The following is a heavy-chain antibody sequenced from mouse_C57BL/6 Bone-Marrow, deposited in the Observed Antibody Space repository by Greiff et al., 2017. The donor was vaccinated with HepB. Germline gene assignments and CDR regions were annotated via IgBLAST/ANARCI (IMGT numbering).Heavy chain of an antibody. CDR3: AREEKSSYGSSPCAMDY. J-gene: IGHJ4*01. CDR1: GYSFTDYN. D-gene: IGHD1-1*01. CDR2: INPNYGTT. V-gene: IGHV1-39*01. Sequence: VHVKQSGPELVKPGASVKISCKASGYSFTDYNMNWVKQSNGKSLEWIGVINPNYGTTSYNQKFKGKATLTVDQSSSTAYMQLNSLTSEDSAVYYCAREEKSSYGSSPCAMDYWGQGTSVTVSS.